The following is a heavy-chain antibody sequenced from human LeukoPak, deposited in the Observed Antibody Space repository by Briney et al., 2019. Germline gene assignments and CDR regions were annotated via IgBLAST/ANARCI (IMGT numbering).Heavy chain of an antibody. CDR3: AKDRSTPPGRAAAFDI. CDR2: ISWNSGSI. V-gene: IGHV3-9*01. J-gene: IGHJ3*02. Sequence: GGSLRLSCAASGFTFDDYAMHWVRQAPGKGLEWVSGISWNSGSIGYADSVKGRFTISRDNAKNSLYLQMNSLRAEDTALHYCAKDRSTPPGRAAAFDIWGQGTMVTVSS. CDR1: GFTFDDYA. D-gene: IGHD5/OR15-5a*01.